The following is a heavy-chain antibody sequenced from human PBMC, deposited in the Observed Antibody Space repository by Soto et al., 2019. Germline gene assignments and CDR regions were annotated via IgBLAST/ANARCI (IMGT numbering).Heavy chain of an antibody. J-gene: IGHJ6*02. Sequence: PSETLSLTCTVSGGSISSSSYYWGWIRQPPGKGLEWIGTIYYSGTTYYNPSLKSRVTISLDTSKNQFSLKLSSVTAADTAVYYCARGDSSEYGMDVWGQGTTVTVSS. V-gene: IGHV4-39*01. D-gene: IGHD2-21*02. CDR1: GGSISSSSYY. CDR2: IYYSGTT. CDR3: ARGDSSEYGMDV.